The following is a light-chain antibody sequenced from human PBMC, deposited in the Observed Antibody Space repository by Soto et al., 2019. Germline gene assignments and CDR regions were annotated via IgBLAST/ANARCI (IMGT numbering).Light chain of an antibody. CDR2: DAS. CDR1: QSVSTF. CDR3: QQRSYWPPGIT. Sequence: EVVLTQSPATLSLSPGERATLSCRASQSVSTFLAWYQQKPGQAPRLLLYDASNRATGIPARFSGTGSGTDFTLTISSLEPEDFAVYYCQQRSYWPPGITFGPGTKVDVK. J-gene: IGKJ3*01. V-gene: IGKV3-11*01.